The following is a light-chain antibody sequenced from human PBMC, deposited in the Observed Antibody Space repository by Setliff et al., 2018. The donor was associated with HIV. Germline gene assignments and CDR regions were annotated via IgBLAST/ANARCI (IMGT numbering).Light chain of an antibody. CDR1: QSISSY. V-gene: IGKV1-39*01. J-gene: IGKJ1*01. CDR2: GAS. CDR3: QQSYSTVWT. Sequence: DIQMTQSPSSLSAPVGDRVTITCRASQSISSYLNWYQHKPGTAPNLLIYGASRLQSGVPSRFSAGGSGTDFTLTINGLQPEDFATYYCQQSYSTVWTVGQGTKVDIK.